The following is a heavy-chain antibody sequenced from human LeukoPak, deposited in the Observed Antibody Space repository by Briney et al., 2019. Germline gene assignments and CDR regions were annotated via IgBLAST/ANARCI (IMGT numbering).Heavy chain of an antibody. Sequence: PSETLSLTCTVSGGSISSYYWSWIRQPPGKGLEWIGYIYYSGSTNYNPSLKSRVTISVDTSKNQSSLKLSSVTAADTAMYYCARDHSSGWYRGAFDIWGQGTMVTVSS. CDR3: ARDHSSGWYRGAFDI. J-gene: IGHJ3*02. CDR2: IYYSGST. D-gene: IGHD6-19*01. CDR1: GGSISSYY. V-gene: IGHV4-59*01.